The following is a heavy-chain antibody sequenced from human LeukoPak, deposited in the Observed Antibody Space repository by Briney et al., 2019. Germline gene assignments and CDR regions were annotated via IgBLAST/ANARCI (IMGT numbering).Heavy chain of an antibody. CDR1: GFDFSSYA. D-gene: IGHD5-12*01. Sequence: PGGSLRLSCAASGFDFSSYAINWVRQAPGKGLEWVSSISTMSNYIFYGDSVKGRFTISRDNAKNSVYLQMNSLRPEDTAVYYCSRDRLGGLDLWGQGTLVSVSS. CDR3: SRDRLGGLDL. V-gene: IGHV3-21*01. J-gene: IGHJ5*02. CDR2: ISTMSNYI.